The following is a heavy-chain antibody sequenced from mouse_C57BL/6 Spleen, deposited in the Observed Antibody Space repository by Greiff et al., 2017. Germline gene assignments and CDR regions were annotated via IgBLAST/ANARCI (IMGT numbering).Heavy chain of an antibody. D-gene: IGHD1-1*02. CDR2: IDPSDSYT. CDR3: ARSDYPY. CDR1: GYTFTSYW. Sequence: QVQLQQPGAELVKPGASVKLSCKASGYTFTSYWMQWVKQRPGQGLEWIGEIDPSDSYTNYNQKFKGKATLTVDTSSSTAYMQLSSLTSEDSAVYYCARSDYPYWGQGTTLTVSS. V-gene: IGHV1-50*01. J-gene: IGHJ2*01.